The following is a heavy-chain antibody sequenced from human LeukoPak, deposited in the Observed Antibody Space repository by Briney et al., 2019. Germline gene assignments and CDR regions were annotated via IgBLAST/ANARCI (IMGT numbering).Heavy chain of an antibody. V-gene: IGHV4-61*02. CDR3: ARKGPYSSGWYFDY. CDR2: IYTSGST. D-gene: IGHD6-19*01. Sequence: PSETLSLTCTVSGGSISSGSYYWSWIRQPAGKGLEWIGRIYTSGSTNYNPSLKSRVTISVDTSKNQFSLKLSSVTAADTAVYYCARKGPYSSGWYFDYWGQGTLVTVSP. J-gene: IGHJ4*02. CDR1: GGSISSGSYY.